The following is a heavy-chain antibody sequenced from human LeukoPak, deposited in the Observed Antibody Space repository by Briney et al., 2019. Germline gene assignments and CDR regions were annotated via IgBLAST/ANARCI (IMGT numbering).Heavy chain of an antibody. CDR2: VYTSGST. D-gene: IGHD2-15*01. V-gene: IGHV4-4*07. CDR3: AREIRYCSGVNCYLFYDY. Sequence: NPSETLSLTCTVSGGSISNYYWSWIRQPAGKGLEWIGRVYTSGSTNYNPSLKSRVTMSVDTSKNQFSLKLSSVTAADTAVYYCAREIRYCSGVNCYLFYDYWGQGTLVTVSS. J-gene: IGHJ4*02. CDR1: GGSISNYY.